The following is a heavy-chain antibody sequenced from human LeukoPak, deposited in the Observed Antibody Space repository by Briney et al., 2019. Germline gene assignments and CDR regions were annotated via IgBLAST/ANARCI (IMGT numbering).Heavy chain of an antibody. D-gene: IGHD4-23*01. CDR3: AKASDYGGNEFDY. CDR1: GFTFEHYG. CDR2: ITWNSGYK. V-gene: IGHV3-9*01. Sequence: PGGSLRLSCAASGFTFEHYGMHWVRQVPGKGLEWVSYITWNSGYKGYADSVKGRFAISRDNAKNSMYRQMNSLTGDDTAFYYCAKASDYGGNEFDYWGQGALVTVSS. J-gene: IGHJ4*02.